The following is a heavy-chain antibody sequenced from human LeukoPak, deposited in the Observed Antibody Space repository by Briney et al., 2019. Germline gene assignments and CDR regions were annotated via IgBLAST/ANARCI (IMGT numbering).Heavy chain of an antibody. V-gene: IGHV1-69*06. CDR3: ARGVKIAVAGIYYFDY. CDR2: IIPIFGSA. D-gene: IGHD6-19*01. J-gene: IGHJ4*02. CDR1: GYTFTGYY. Sequence: SVKVSCKASGYTFTGYYMHWVRQAPGQGLEWMGGIIPIFGSANYAQKFQGRVTITADKSTNTAYMELSSLRSEDTAVYYCARGVKIAVAGIYYFDYWGQGTLVTVSS.